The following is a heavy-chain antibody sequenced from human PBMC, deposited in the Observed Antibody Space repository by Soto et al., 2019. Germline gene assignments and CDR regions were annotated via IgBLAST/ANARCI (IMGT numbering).Heavy chain of an antibody. CDR1: GDSTGSGDSY. Sequence: QVPLQESGPGLVKPSETLSLTCTVSGDSTGSGDSYWAWVRQPPGKGLEWIGSIYTSDSTFYNPSLGSRVTIFVDTAKNQFSLKLSSVTAADTAVYYCARHKWWSYYYFDKWGQGVLVTVSS. CDR2: IYTSDST. D-gene: IGHD3-10*01. CDR3: ARHKWWSYYYFDK. J-gene: IGHJ4*02. V-gene: IGHV4-39*01.